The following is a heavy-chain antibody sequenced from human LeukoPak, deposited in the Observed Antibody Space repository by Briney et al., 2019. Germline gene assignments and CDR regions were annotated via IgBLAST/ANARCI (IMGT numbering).Heavy chain of an antibody. J-gene: IGHJ3*02. CDR3: ARERQDTILHSGAFDI. CDR1: GSTFSTYF. Sequence: GGSLRLSCAASGSTFSTYFMHWVRQAPGKGLEWVADITSDGSHTFYAESVKGRFTISRDNSKNTLYLQMNSLRAEHTAVYFCARERQDTILHSGAFDIWGEGTMVTDSS. V-gene: IGHV3-30-3*01. D-gene: IGHD2-21*01. CDR2: ITSDGSHT.